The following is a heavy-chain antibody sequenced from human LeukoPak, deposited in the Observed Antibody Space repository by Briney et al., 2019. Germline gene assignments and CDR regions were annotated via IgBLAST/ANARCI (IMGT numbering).Heavy chain of an antibody. CDR2: ISYDGSNK. CDR3: AKDGVAYGDYAKPYYFDY. D-gene: IGHD4-17*01. Sequence: PGRSLRLSCAASGFTFSSYGMHWVQQAPGKGLEWVAVISYDGSNKYYADSVKGRFTISRDNSKNTLYLQMNSLRAEDTAVYYCAKDGVAYGDYAKPYYFDYWGQGTLVTVSS. J-gene: IGHJ4*02. CDR1: GFTFSSYG. V-gene: IGHV3-30*18.